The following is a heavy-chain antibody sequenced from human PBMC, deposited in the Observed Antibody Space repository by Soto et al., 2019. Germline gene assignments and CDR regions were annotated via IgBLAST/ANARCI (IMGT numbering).Heavy chain of an antibody. CDR2: IYYSGST. D-gene: IGHD3-10*01. CDR3: ARDRPHYGTGSYTVESLDY. CDR1: GGSISSGGYY. Sequence: QVQLQESGPGLVKPSQTLSLTCTVSGGSISSGGYYWSWIRQHPGKGLEWIGYIYYSGSTYYNPSLNSRVTIAVDTSKNQFSLKLSSVTAADTAVYYCARDRPHYGTGSYTVESLDYWGQGTLVTVSS. V-gene: IGHV4-31*03. J-gene: IGHJ4*02.